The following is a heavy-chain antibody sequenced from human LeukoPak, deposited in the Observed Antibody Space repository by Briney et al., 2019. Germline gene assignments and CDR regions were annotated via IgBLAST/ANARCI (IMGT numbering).Heavy chain of an antibody. CDR3: ARDEFLVRGVLKLFDY. Sequence: GGSLRLSCAASEFTFSSYSMNWVRQAPGKGLEWVSSISSSSSYIYYADSVKGRFTISRDNAENSLYLQMNSLRAEDTAVYYCARDEFLVRGVLKLFDYWGQGTLVTVSS. V-gene: IGHV3-21*01. J-gene: IGHJ4*02. CDR2: ISSSSSYI. CDR1: EFTFSSYS. D-gene: IGHD3-10*01.